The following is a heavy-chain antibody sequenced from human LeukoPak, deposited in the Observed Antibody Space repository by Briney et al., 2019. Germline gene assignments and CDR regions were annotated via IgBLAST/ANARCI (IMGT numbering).Heavy chain of an antibody. CDR2: IYYSGST. V-gene: IGHV4-59*01. D-gene: IGHD3-22*01. J-gene: IGHJ4*02. CDR3: ERGRFDRDYYDSSGYYYFDY. CDR1: GGSISSYY. Sequence: SETLSLTCTVSGGSISSYYWSWIRQPPGRGLEWIGYIYYSGSTNYNPSLKSRVTISVDMSKNQFSLKLSSVTAADTAVYYCERGRFDRDYYDSSGYYYFDYWGQGTLVTVSS.